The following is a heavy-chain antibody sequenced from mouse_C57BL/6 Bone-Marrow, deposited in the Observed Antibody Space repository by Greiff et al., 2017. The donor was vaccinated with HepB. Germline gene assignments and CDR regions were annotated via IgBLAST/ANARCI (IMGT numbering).Heavy chain of an antibody. Sequence: QVQLQQSGAELAKPGASVKLSCKASGYTFTSYWMHWVKQRPGQGLEWIGYINPSSGYTKYNQKFKDKGTLTADKSSSTAYMQLSSLTYEDSAVYYCARDGLGTTVVAVGNFDYWGQGTTLTVSS. V-gene: IGHV1-7*01. CDR2: INPSSGYT. D-gene: IGHD1-1*01. CDR1: GYTFTSYW. J-gene: IGHJ2*01. CDR3: ARDGLGTTVVAVGNFDY.